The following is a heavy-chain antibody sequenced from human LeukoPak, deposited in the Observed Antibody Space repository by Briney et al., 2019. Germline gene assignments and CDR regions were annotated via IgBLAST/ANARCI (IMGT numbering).Heavy chain of an antibody. V-gene: IGHV3-7*01. CDR2: IKQDASEK. Sequence: GGSLRLSCAASGFPFSRYWMSWARQAPGKGLEWVADIKQDASEKYYLDSVKGRFTISKDISQNTLYVQMNSLRAEDTAMYYCATGSGHYYDHWGQGTLVTVSS. CDR1: GFPFSRYW. D-gene: IGHD3-22*01. J-gene: IGHJ4*02. CDR3: ATGSGHYYDH.